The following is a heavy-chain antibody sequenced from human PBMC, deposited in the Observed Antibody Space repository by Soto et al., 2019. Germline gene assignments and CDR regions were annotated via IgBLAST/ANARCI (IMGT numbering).Heavy chain of an antibody. V-gene: IGHV3-9*01. Sequence: LRLSCAAPGFTFDDSAMPCVRQAPGKRLDWVAGSNGNGGSIGYADSVKDPFTISRDNAKNSLYLQMNSLRAEDTVLYYCAEDTRPYCSRTSCQEYGMDDWGQGTTVTVSS. D-gene: IGHD2-2*01. CDR3: AEDTRPYCSRTSCQEYGMDD. J-gene: IGHJ6*02. CDR2: SNGNGGSI. CDR1: GFTFDDSA.